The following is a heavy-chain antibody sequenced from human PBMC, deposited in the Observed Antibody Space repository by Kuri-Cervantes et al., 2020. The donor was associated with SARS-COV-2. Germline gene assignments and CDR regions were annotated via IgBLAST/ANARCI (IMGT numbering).Heavy chain of an antibody. CDR2: INPNSGGT. CDR1: GYTFTGYY. J-gene: IGHJ4*02. CDR3: ARSLDTAMGYYFDY. V-gene: IGHV1-2*04. D-gene: IGHD5-18*01. Sequence: ASVQVSCKATGYTFTGYYMHWVRQAPGQGLEWMGWINPNSGGTNYEQKFQGWVTMTRDTSISTAYMELSRMRSDDTAVDYCARSLDTAMGYYFDYWGQGTLVTVSS.